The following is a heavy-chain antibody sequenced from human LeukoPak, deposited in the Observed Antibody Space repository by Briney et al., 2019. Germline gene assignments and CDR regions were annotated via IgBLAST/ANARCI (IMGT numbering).Heavy chain of an antibody. D-gene: IGHD3-16*01. J-gene: IGHJ4*02. Sequence: GGSERLYCAASGLYYSGYWLHGVRQAPGKGLEWVSSISSSSCYIYYADSGKGRFTIPRDNDKNSLYLQMNTLTVEDTAVYYCARDVWFDYWGQGTLVSVSS. CDR3: ARDVWFDY. V-gene: IGHV3-21*01. CDR1: GLYYSGYW. CDR2: ISSSSCYI.